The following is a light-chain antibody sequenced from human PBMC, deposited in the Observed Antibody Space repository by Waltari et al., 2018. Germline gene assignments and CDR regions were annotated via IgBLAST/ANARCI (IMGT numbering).Light chain of an antibody. CDR2: KAS. CDR3: QQYDSFRT. V-gene: IGKV1-5*03. J-gene: IGKJ1*01. Sequence: DIQMTQSPSTLSASVGDRVTIACRASQSIRSRLAWYQQKPGKAPKLLIYKASTLESGVPSRFSGSGSGTEFTLTISRLQPDDFATYYCQQYDSFRTFGQGTKVEVK. CDR1: QSIRSR.